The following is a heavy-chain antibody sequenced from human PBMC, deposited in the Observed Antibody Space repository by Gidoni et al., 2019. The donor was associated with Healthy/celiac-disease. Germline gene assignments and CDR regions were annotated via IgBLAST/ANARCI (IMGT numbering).Heavy chain of an antibody. CDR3: ARQWGGVGQADY. CDR1: GGSLSSSSYY. J-gene: IGHJ4*02. CDR2: IYYSGST. V-gene: IGHV4-39*01. D-gene: IGHD3-10*01. Sequence: QLHLRESGPGLVKPSETLSLTSTVPGGSLSSSSYYWGWIRQPPGKGLEWIGGIYYSGSTYYNPSLKSRVTISVDTSKNQFSLKLSSVTAADTAVYYCARQWGGVGQADYWGQGTLVTVSS.